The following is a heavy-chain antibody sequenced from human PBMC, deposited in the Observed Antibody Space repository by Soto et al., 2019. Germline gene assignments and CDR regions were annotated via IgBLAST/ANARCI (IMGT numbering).Heavy chain of an antibody. D-gene: IGHD3-10*01. Sequence: GGSLRLSCAASGFTFTNNWIHWVRQAPGKGLVWVSRVNTFGSITNYADSVRGRFTISRDNAKNTVYLQMNSLRVEDTAVYYCVRGAHSAYYVDFRGQGTLVTVSS. J-gene: IGHJ4*02. CDR2: VNTFGSIT. CDR3: VRGAHSAYYVDF. V-gene: IGHV3-74*01. CDR1: GFTFTNNW.